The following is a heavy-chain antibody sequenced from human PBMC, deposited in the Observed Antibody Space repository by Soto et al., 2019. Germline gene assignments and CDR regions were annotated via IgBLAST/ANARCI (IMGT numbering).Heavy chain of an antibody. D-gene: IGHD1-20*01. CDR2: IKPDGSEQ. V-gene: IGHV3-7*01. Sequence: LRLSCAASEFTFDKYYMTWVRQSPGKGPEWVANIKPDGSEQYYVDSVKGRFTISRDNANNSLYLQMNSLRAEDTAVYFCARGNWNYYYGFDVWGQGTTVTVSS. CDR3: ARGNWNYYYGFDV. CDR1: EFTFDKYY. J-gene: IGHJ6*02.